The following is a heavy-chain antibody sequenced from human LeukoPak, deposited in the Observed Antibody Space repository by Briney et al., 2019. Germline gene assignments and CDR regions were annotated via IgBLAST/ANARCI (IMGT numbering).Heavy chain of an antibody. CDR3: ARHRTAINRYGPYDAFDI. Sequence: SVTLSLTCIVSGVSISSSDYYWVWIRQPPGKGLEWIGSIYYSGRTYYNTPLKSRVTISEDTSMNQFSLKLSFVTAADSAVYYCARHRTAINRYGPYDAFDIWGRGTMVTVSS. V-gene: IGHV4-39*01. CDR1: GVSISSSDYY. D-gene: IGHD5-18*01. CDR2: IYYSGRT. J-gene: IGHJ3*02.